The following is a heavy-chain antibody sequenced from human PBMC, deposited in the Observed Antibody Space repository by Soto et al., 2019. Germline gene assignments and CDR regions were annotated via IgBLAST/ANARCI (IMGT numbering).Heavy chain of an antibody. CDR3: ARMGLHLGELSRNWFDP. V-gene: IGHV4-31*03. CDR2: IYYSGRT. Sequence: PSETLSLTCSISGGSISSGDYYWSWIRHPPGKGLEWIGSIYYSGRTNYNPSLKSRLNMSLDTSTNQFSLKLSSVTAADTAVYYCARMGLHLGELSRNWFDPWGQGTLVTVSS. CDR1: GGSISSGDYY. J-gene: IGHJ5*02. D-gene: IGHD3-16*02.